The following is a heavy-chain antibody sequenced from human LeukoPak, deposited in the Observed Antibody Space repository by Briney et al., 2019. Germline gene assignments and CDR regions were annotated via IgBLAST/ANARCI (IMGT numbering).Heavy chain of an antibody. CDR3: ASVRGYSSGWYASGFDP. CDR2: IYYSGST. J-gene: IGHJ5*02. Sequence: SETLSLTCTVSGGCISSSSYYWGGIRQPPGKGLEGIGSIYYSGSTNYNPSLKSRVTIALDTSKKQFSLKLSSVTAADTAVYYCASVRGYSSGWYASGFDPWGQGTLVTVSS. CDR1: GGCISSSSYY. D-gene: IGHD6-19*01. V-gene: IGHV4-39*07.